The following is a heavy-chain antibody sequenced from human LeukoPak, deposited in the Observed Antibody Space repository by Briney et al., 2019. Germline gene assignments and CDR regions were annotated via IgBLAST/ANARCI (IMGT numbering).Heavy chain of an antibody. D-gene: IGHD5/OR15-5a*01. CDR2: ISGSGDST. CDR3: AKCLRYYYYMDV. Sequence: GGSLRLSCAASGFTFSNYGMSWVRQAPGKGLEWVSVISGSGDSTYYADSVKGRFTISRDNSKNTLYLQMNSLRAEDTALYYCAKCLRYYYYMDVWGKGTTVTISS. V-gene: IGHV3-23*01. CDR1: GFTFSNYG. J-gene: IGHJ6*03.